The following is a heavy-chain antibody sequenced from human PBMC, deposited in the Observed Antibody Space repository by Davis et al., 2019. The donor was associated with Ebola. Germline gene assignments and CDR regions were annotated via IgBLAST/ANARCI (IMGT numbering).Heavy chain of an antibody. CDR2: IYYSGTT. J-gene: IGHJ4*02. V-gene: IGHV4-59*01. D-gene: IGHD5-18*01. CDR1: GGSFSTYY. Sequence: MPSETLSLTCTVSGGSFSTYYWSWVRQPPGKGLEWVGYIYYSGTTHYNPSLRGRVTISVDTSKKHFSLKLGSVTAADTAVYYCARDSPVDTTMLYFFDYWGQGTLVTVSS. CDR3: ARDSPVDTTMLYFFDY.